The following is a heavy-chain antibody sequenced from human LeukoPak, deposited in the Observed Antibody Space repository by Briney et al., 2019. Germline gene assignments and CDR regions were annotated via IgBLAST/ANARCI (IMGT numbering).Heavy chain of an antibody. CDR3: ARATYYYYYYMDV. J-gene: IGHJ6*03. Sequence: PSETLSLTCSVSGGSISSYYWNWIRQSAGKGLEWIGHIHSVGTSSYNPSLKSRVTMSLDTSKNQFSLKVTSVTAADTAVYYCARATYYYYYYMDVWGKGTTVTVSS. CDR1: GGSISSYY. V-gene: IGHV4-4*07. CDR2: IHSVGTS.